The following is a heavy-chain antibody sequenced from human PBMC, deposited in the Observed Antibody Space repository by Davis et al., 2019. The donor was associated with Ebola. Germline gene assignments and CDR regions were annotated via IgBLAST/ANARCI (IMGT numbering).Heavy chain of an antibody. V-gene: IGHV3-33*08. CDR2: IWYDGSDK. Sequence: GGSLRLSCAASGFTFSSYGMHWVRQAPGKGLEWVAVIWYDGSDKYYADSVKGRFTISRDNSKNTLYLQMNSLRAEDTAVYYCARDPAMITFGGVIVKNNGYYYYGMDVWGQGTTVTVSS. CDR3: ARDPAMITFGGVIVKNNGYYYYGMDV. CDR1: GFTFSSYG. J-gene: IGHJ6*02. D-gene: IGHD3-16*02.